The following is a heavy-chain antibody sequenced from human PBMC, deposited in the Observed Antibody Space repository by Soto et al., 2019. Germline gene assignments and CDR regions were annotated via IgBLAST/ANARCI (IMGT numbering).Heavy chain of an antibody. V-gene: IGHV3-53*04. J-gene: IGHJ6*02. CDR2: IYSGGST. CDR1: GFTVSSNY. CDR3: ARNQGGYCTNGVCYTPGEYYYGMDV. D-gene: IGHD2-8*01. Sequence: GGSLRLSCAASGFTVSSNYMSWVRPAPGKGLEWVSVIYSGGSTYYADSVKGRFTISRHNSKNTLYLQMNSLRAEDTAVYYCARNQGGYCTNGVCYTPGEYYYGMDVWGQGTTVTVSS.